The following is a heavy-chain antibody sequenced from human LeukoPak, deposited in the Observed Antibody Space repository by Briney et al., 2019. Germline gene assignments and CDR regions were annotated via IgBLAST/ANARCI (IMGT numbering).Heavy chain of an antibody. CDR2: IYYSGST. V-gene: IGHV4-59*12. CDR3: AREMATIYLDY. J-gene: IGHJ4*02. D-gene: IGHD5-24*01. CDR1: RGSIRSYY. Sequence: SETLSLTCTVSRGSIRSYYWTWIRQPPGKGLEWIGYIYYSGSTNYNPSLKSRVTISVDTSKNQISLQLRSVTAADTAVYYCAREMATIYLDYWGQGTLVTVSS.